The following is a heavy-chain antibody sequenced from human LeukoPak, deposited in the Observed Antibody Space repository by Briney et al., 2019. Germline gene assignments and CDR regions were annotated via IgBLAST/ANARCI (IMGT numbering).Heavy chain of an antibody. V-gene: IGHV1-18*01. Sequence: ASVKVSCKASGYTFTTYAISWVRQAPGQGLEWMGWISAYNDNTNYAQKLQGRVTMTTDTSTSTAYMELRSLRSDDTAVYHCARGSATVTANWFDPWGQGTLVTVSS. CDR1: GYTFTTYA. J-gene: IGHJ5*02. CDR3: ARGSATVTANWFDP. CDR2: ISAYNDNT. D-gene: IGHD4-17*01.